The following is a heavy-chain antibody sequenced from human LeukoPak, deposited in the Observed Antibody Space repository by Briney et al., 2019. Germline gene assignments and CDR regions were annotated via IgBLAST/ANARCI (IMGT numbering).Heavy chain of an antibody. CDR2: INAGNGNT. Sequence: ASVKVSCKASGYTFTSYAMHWVRQAPGQRLEWMGWINAGNGNTKYSQKLQGGVTITRDTSASTAYMELSSLRSEDTAVYYCARELMGSSWYQDWGQGTLVTVSS. CDR1: GYTFTSYA. J-gene: IGHJ4*02. D-gene: IGHD6-13*01. CDR3: ARELMGSSWYQD. V-gene: IGHV1-3*01.